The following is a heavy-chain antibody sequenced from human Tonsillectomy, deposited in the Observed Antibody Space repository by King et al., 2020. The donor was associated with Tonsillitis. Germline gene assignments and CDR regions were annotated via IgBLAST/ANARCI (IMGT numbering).Heavy chain of an antibody. CDR2: IYDTGST. Sequence: QLQESGPGLVKPSQTLSLTCTVSGGSISSGDYYRSWIRQPPGKGLEWIGYIYDTGSTSYNPSLESRLKISVDMSKNQFSLKLSSVTAADTAVYYCASRVNYDYYFDYWGQGTLVTVSS. D-gene: IGHD1-7*01. J-gene: IGHJ4*02. CDR1: GGSISSGDYY. V-gene: IGHV4-30-4*01. CDR3: ASRVNYDYYFDY.